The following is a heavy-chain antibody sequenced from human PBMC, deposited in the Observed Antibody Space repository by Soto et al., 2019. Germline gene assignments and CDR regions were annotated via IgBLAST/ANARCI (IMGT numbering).Heavy chain of an antibody. CDR3: AKDQANSSSWYVVNLFAS. Sequence: GASLSLSCAASGFTFSIYAMRWVRQAPGKGLEWVSAISGSGGSTYYAATVKGRFTISRDNSKNTLYLQMNSLRAEDTAVYDCAKDQANSSSWYVVNLFASWGQGTLVTVAS. D-gene: IGHD6-13*01. V-gene: IGHV3-23*01. CDR1: GFTFSIYA. J-gene: IGHJ5*01. CDR2: ISGSGGST.